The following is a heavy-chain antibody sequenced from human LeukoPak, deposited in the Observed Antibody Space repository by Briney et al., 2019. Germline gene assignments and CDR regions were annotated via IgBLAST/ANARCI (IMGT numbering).Heavy chain of an antibody. CDR3: ARRVSSSWYYYYYMDV. V-gene: IGHV7-4-1*02. Sequence: ASVKVSCKASGYTFTSYAMNWVRQAPGQGLEWMGWINTNTGNPTYAQGLTGRFVFSLDTSVSTAYLQISSLKAEDTAVYYCARRVSSSWYYYYYMDVWGKGTTVTVSS. D-gene: IGHD6-13*01. CDR2: INTNTGNP. CDR1: GYTFTSYA. J-gene: IGHJ6*03.